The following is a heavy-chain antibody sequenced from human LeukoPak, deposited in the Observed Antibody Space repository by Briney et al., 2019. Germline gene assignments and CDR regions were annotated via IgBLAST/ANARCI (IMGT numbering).Heavy chain of an antibody. CDR2: INPNSGGT. Sequence: ASVKVSCKASGYSFTGYYMQWVRQAPGQGLKWMGRINPNSGGTNYAQKFQGRVTMTRDTSISTAYMELSKLRSDDTAVYYCARDHYQYQLLPGGYWGQGTLVTVSS. CDR1: GYSFTGYY. V-gene: IGHV1-2*06. D-gene: IGHD2-2*01. CDR3: ARDHYQYQLLPGGY. J-gene: IGHJ4*02.